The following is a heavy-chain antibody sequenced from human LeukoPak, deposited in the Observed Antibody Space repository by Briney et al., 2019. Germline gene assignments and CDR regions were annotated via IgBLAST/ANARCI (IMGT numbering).Heavy chain of an antibody. CDR3: AKDLGSGSYIDEIVADC. Sequence: GGSLRLSCAASGFTFSSYGMHWVRQAPGKGLEWVAVIWYGGSNKYYADSVKGRFTISRDNSKNTLYLQMNSLRAEDTAVYYCAKDLGSGSYIDEIVADCWGQGTLVTVSS. D-gene: IGHD3-10*01. CDR2: IWYGGSNK. J-gene: IGHJ4*02. CDR1: GFTFSSYG. V-gene: IGHV3-33*06.